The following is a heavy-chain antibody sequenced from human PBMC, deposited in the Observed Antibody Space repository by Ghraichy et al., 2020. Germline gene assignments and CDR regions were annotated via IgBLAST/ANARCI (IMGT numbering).Heavy chain of an antibody. CDR2: ISSSSTYI. Sequence: GESLNISCAASGFTFSTYGMNWVRQAPGQGLEWVSSISSSSTYIYYADSLKGRFTISRDSAKNSLYLQMNSLRAEDTAVYYCARTAPGDIYYFDYWGQGTLVTVSS. D-gene: IGHD4-17*01. J-gene: IGHJ4*02. V-gene: IGHV3-21*01. CDR1: GFTFSTYG. CDR3: ARTAPGDIYYFDY.